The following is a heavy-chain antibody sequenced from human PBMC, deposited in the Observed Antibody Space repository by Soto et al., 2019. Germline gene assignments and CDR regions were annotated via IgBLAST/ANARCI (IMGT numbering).Heavy chain of an antibody. CDR3: SYGADYYFDY. CDR1: GLTLTNVF. Sequence: EVQLVESGGGLVKPGESLRLSCAASGLTLTNVFMNWVRQAPGKGLEWVGRIKSKTDGGTTDYAAPVRGRFTISRDDSKNTLYLQMNSLKTEDTPVYYCSYGADYYFDYWGQGTLVTVSS. J-gene: IGHJ4*02. V-gene: IGHV3-15*07. D-gene: IGHD4-17*01. CDR2: IKSKTDGGTT.